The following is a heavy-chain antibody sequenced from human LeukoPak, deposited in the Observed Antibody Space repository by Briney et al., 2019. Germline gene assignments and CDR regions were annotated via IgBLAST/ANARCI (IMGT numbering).Heavy chain of an antibody. D-gene: IGHD4-23*01. CDR1: GFTFSGYW. J-gene: IGHJ1*01. CDR3: YGANAEH. CDR2: TNTDGSST. V-gene: IGHV3-74*03. Sequence: GGSLRVSCAASGFTFSGYWMHWVRQAPGKGLVWVSGTNTDGSSTMYADSVKGRFTIARDNAKNTLYLQMNSLRAEDTAVYYCYGANAEHWGQGTLVTVSS.